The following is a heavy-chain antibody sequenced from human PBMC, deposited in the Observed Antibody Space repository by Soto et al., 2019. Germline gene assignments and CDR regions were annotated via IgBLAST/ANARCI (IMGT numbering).Heavy chain of an antibody. CDR2: IWYDGSNK. CDR3: AREVAYDAFDI. J-gene: IGHJ3*02. CDR1: GFTFSSYG. V-gene: IGHV3-33*01. Sequence: GGSLRLSCAASGFTFSSYGMHWVRQAPGKGLEWVAVIWYDGSNKYYADSVKGRFTIPRDNSKNTLYLQMNSLRAEDTAVYYCAREVAYDAFDIWGQGTMVTVSS. D-gene: IGHD5-12*01.